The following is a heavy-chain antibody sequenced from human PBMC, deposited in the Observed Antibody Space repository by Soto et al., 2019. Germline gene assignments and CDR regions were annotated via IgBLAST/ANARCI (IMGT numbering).Heavy chain of an antibody. D-gene: IGHD5-12*01. Sequence: SETLSLTCAVYGESFSGYYWSWIRQPPGKGLEWIGEINHSGSTNYNPSLKSRVTMSVDTSKNQFSLKLSSVTAADTAMYYGAGNIVATISSVDYWSQGTCVTVSS. CDR1: GESFSGYY. V-gene: IGHV4-34*01. CDR2: INHSGST. CDR3: AGNIVATISSVDY. J-gene: IGHJ4*02.